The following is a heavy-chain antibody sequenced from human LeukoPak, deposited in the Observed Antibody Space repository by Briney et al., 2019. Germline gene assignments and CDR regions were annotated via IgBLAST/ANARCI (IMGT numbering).Heavy chain of an antibody. CDR2: INPNSGGT. CDR1: GYTFTGYY. CDR3: ARDQAAAGTNYYYYGMDV. V-gene: IGHV1-2*02. J-gene: IGHJ6*02. Sequence: ALVKVSCKASGYTFTGYYMHWVRQAPGQGLEWMGWINPNSGGTNYAQKFQGRVTMTRDTSISTAYMELSRLRSDDTAVYYCARDQAAAGTNYYYYGMDVWGQGTTVTVSS. D-gene: IGHD6-13*01.